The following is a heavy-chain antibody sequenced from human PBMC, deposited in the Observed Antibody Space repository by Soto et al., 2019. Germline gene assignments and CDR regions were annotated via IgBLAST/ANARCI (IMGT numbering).Heavy chain of an antibody. V-gene: IGHV1-69*08. CDR1: GGTFSSYT. CDR2: IIPILGIA. J-gene: IGHJ4*02. Sequence: QVQLVQSGAEVKKPGSSVKVSCKASGGTFSSYTISWVRQAPRQGLEWMGRIIPILGIANYAQKFQGRVTITADKSTSTAYMELSSLRSEDTAVYYCARDTHPLNFDYWGQGTLVTVSS. CDR3: ARDTHPLNFDY.